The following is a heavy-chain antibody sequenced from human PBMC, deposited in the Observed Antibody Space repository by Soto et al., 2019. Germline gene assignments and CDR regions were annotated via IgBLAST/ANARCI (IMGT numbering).Heavy chain of an antibody. CDR3: AVGTRGKHMDV. D-gene: IGHD7-27*01. V-gene: IGHV6-1*01. Sequence: PSQTLSLTCAISGDSVSSDSAALNLIMQSPSRGLEWLGRTYYRSKWYNDYAVSVKSRITINPDTSKNQFSLQLNSVTPEDTAVYYCAVGTRGKHMDVWGQGTTVTVSS. CDR1: GDSVSSDSAA. CDR2: TYYRSKWYN. J-gene: IGHJ6*02.